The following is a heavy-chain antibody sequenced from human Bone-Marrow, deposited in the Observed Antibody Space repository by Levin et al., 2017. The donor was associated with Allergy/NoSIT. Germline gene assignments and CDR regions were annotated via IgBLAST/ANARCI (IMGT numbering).Heavy chain of an antibody. Sequence: SETLSLTCTVSGGSISSGGYYWSWIRQHPGKGLEFIGYINYSGNTYYNPSLKSRVTISVDTSTNQFSLSLSSVTAADTAVYYCARTSYGGPFDYWGQGTLVTVSS. D-gene: IGHD4-23*01. V-gene: IGHV4-31*03. CDR3: ARTSYGGPFDY. CDR1: GGSISSGGYY. CDR2: INYSGNT. J-gene: IGHJ4*02.